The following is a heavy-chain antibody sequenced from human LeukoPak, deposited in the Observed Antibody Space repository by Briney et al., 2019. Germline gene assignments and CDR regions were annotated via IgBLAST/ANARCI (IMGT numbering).Heavy chain of an antibody. D-gene: IGHD3-10*01. CDR1: GDSISSGYY. V-gene: IGHV4-61*01. CDR2: IYYSGSI. J-gene: IGHJ4*02. Sequence: SETLSLTCTVSGDSISSGYYWGWIRQPPGKGLEWIGYIYYSGSINYNPSLKSRVTISVDTSKNQFSLKLSSVTAADTAVYYCARAAGYSYGSGSYDYWGQGTLVTVSS. CDR3: ARAAGYSYGSGSYDY.